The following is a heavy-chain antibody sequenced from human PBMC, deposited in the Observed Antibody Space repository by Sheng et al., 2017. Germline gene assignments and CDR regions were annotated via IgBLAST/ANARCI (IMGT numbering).Heavy chain of an antibody. CDR1: GFTFSSYA. J-gene: IGHJ4*02. Sequence: QVQLVESGGGVVQPGRSLRLSCAASGFTFSSYAMHWVRQAPGKGLEWVAVISYDGSNKYYADSVKGRFTISRDNSKNTLYLQMNSLRAEDTAVYYCARGRSWVEWLSYFDYWGQGTLVTVSS. D-gene: IGHD3-3*01. V-gene: IGHV3-30-3*01. CDR2: ISYDGSNK. CDR3: ARGRSWVEWLSYFDY.